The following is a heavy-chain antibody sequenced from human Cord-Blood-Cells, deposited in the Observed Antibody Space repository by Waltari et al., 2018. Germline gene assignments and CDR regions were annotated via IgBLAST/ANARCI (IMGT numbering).Heavy chain of an antibody. CDR3: AKDNFAFDI. D-gene: IGHD1-1*01. V-gene: IGHV3-9*01. Sequence: EVQLVESGGGLVQPGRSLRLACAASGFTFVDYAMHWVRQAPGKGLEWVSGVRGNSGSIGYAYSVKGRFTISRDNAKNSLYLQMNSLRAEDTALYYCAKDNFAFDIWGQGTMVTVSS. J-gene: IGHJ3*02. CDR2: VRGNSGSI. CDR1: GFTFVDYA.